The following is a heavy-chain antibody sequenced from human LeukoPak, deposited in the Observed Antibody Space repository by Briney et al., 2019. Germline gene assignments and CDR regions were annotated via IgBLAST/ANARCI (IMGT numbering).Heavy chain of an antibody. CDR1: GFTFSSYG. CDR2: ISYDGSNK. V-gene: IGHV3-30*03. Sequence: SGGSLRLSCAASGFTFSSYGMHWVRQAPGKGLEWVAVISYDGSNKYSADSVKGRFTISRDNSKNTLYLQMNSLRAEDTAVYYCARESGWLQWGQGTLVTVSS. CDR3: ARESGWLQ. J-gene: IGHJ4*02. D-gene: IGHD5-24*01.